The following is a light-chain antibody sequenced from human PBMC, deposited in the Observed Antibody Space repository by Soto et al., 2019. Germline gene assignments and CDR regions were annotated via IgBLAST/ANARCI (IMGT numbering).Light chain of an antibody. V-gene: IGKV3-15*01. CDR2: GVS. Sequence: EIVMTQSPATLSVSPGERATLSCRASQRLSSNLAWYQQKPGQAPRLLIYGVSTRATGVPARFSGSGSGTEFTLTSSSLQSDDSAVYYCQQYKNWLALTFGGGTKLEIK. CDR3: QQYKNWLALT. CDR1: QRLSSN. J-gene: IGKJ4*01.